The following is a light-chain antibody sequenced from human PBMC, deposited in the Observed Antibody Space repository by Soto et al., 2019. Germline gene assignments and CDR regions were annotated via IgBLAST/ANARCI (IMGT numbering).Light chain of an antibody. CDR3: QQYNTYWT. CDR2: DIS. J-gene: IGKJ1*01. CDR1: QSIATW. Sequence: DIQMHQSPSTLSASVGDSVPITCRASQSIATWLAWYQQKPGKGPKLLIYDISTLQSGVPSRFSGSGSGTEFTLTISSLQPEDFATYYCQQYNTYWTFGQGNKVDI. V-gene: IGKV1-5*01.